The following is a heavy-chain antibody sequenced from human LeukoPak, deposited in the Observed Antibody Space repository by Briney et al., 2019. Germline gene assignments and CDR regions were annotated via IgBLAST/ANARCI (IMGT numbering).Heavy chain of an antibody. CDR2: ISPSGART. Sequence: PSGGSLRLSCAASGFTFGSYGMSWGRQAPGKGLEWSSFISPSGARTSNAASVQGGFTISRANPRETLYLQMNSLRDEETAGSYCAIMHGYYDGSGYWVQWGQGTLVTVSS. J-gene: IGHJ4*02. D-gene: IGHD3-22*01. V-gene: IGHV3-23*01. CDR3: AIMHGYYDGSGYWVQ. CDR1: GFTFGSYG.